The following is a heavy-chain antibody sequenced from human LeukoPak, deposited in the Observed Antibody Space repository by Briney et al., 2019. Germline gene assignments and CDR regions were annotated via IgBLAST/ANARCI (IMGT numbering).Heavy chain of an antibody. Sequence: SETLSLTCAVYGGSFSGYYWSWIRQPPGKGLEWIGEINHSGSTNYNPSLKSRVTISVDTSKNQFSLKLSSVTAADTAVYYCARLGYYDSSALLGFQHWGQGTLVTVSS. CDR1: GGSFSGYY. D-gene: IGHD3-22*01. CDR2: INHSGST. J-gene: IGHJ1*01. CDR3: ARLGYYDSSALLGFQH. V-gene: IGHV4-34*01.